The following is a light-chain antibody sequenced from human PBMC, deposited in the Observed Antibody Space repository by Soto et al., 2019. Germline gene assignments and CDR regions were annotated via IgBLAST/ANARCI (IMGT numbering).Light chain of an antibody. Sequence: QSALTQPRSVSGSPGQSVTISCTGTSSDVGGYNYVSCYQRHPGKAPKLMIYNVSKRPSGVPDRFSGSKSGNTASLTISGLQAEDEADYYCCSYAGSYTYVFGTGTKVTVL. CDR1: SSDVGGYNY. CDR3: CSYAGSYTYV. CDR2: NVS. V-gene: IGLV2-11*01. J-gene: IGLJ1*01.